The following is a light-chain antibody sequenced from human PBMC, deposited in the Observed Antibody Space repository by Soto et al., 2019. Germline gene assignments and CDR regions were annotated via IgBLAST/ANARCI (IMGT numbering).Light chain of an antibody. CDR2: GAS. Sequence: EIVMTQSPATLSVSPGERATLSCRASQSVGSNLAWYQQKPGQAPRLLIYGASTRATGIPARFSGSGSETEFPLTISRLQSEDFAIYFCQQYNNWPPDRTFGQGTKVEIK. V-gene: IGKV3-15*01. J-gene: IGKJ1*01. CDR3: QQYNNWPPDRT. CDR1: QSVGSN.